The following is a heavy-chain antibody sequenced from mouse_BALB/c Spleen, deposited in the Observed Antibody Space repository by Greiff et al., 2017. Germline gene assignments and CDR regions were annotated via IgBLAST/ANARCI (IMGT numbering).Heavy chain of an antibody. CDR2: IFPGSGNT. V-gene: IGHV1-66*01. CDR1: GYSFTSYY. J-gene: IGHJ2*01. Sequence: VQLQESGPELVKPGASVKISCKSSGYSFTSYYIHWVKQRPGQGLEWIGCIFPGSGNTKYTEKFKGKATLTADTSSSTAYMHLSSLTSEDSAVYCCACYAYWGRGTTLTVSA. CDR3: ACYAY. D-gene: IGHD1-1*01.